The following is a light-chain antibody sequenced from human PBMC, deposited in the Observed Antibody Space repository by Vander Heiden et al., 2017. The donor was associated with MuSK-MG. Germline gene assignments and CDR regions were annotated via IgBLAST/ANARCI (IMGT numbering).Light chain of an antibody. CDR3: QQYDSVSMT. CDR2: KAS. J-gene: IGKJ1*01. CDR1: QSISSW. V-gene: IGKV1-5*03. Sequence: GDRVAITCRASQSISSWLAWYQQKPGKAPKLLIYKASTLQSGVPSRCSGTGSGTEFTLNITSLQADDVATYYCQQYDSVSMTFGQGTKVEIK.